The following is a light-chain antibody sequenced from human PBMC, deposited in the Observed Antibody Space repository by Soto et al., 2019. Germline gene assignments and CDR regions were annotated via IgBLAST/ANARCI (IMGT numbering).Light chain of an antibody. V-gene: IGKV1-5*03. CDR2: KAS. Sequence: DIQMTQSPSTLSASVGDRVTITCRASQSIHSWLAWYQQKPGKAPKLLIYKASDLEIGVPSSFSGSGSGTEFTLTINSLHPDDFAVYYCQQYNTYPWTFGQGTKVEIK. CDR3: QQYNTYPWT. J-gene: IGKJ1*01. CDR1: QSIHSW.